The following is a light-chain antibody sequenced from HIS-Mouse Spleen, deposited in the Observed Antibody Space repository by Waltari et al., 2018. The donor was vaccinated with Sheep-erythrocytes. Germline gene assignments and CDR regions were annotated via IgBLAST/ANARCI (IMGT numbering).Light chain of an antibody. CDR2: DVS. CDR3: CSYAGSYNHV. J-gene: IGLJ1*01. V-gene: IGLV2-11*01. Sequence: QSALTQPRSVSGSPGPSVTISCTGTTRAVGGYNYLSWYQQHPGKAPKLMIYDVSKRPSGVPDRFSGSKSGNTASLTISGLQAEDEADYYCCSYAGSYNHVFATGTKVTVL. CDR1: TRAVGGYNY.